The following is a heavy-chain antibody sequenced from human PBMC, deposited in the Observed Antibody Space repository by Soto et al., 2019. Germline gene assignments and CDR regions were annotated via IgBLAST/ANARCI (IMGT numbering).Heavy chain of an antibody. CDR3: VILTMINYATAAFED. CDR1: GYTLTELS. V-gene: IGHV1-24*01. D-gene: IGHD3-16*01. J-gene: IGHJ4*02. CDR2: FDLENGET. Sequence: ASVKVSCKVSGYTLTELSIHWVRQAPGEGLEWMGGFDLENGETIYAQRFQGRVTMTEESSADTPYMELSSLRSEDTAVYYCVILTMINYATAAFEDWGQGTLVTVSS.